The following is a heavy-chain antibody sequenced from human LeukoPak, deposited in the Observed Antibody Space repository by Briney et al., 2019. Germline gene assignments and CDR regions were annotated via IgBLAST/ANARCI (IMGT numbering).Heavy chain of an antibody. J-gene: IGHJ4*02. CDR2: INGDGTST. D-gene: IGHD5-12*01. CDR1: GFTFNNYG. Sequence: GGSLRLSCAASGFTFNNYGMRWVRQAPGKGLMWVARINGDGTSTTYADSVKGRFTISRDNAKKALYLQMNSLGAEDTAVYYCAVKGGYNDWDAPFDYWGQGTLATVSS. V-gene: IGHV3-74*01. CDR3: AVKGGYNDWDAPFDY.